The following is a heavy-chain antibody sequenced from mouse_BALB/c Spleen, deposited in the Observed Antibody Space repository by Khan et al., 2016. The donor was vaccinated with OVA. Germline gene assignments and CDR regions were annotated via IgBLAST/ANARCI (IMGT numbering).Heavy chain of an antibody. V-gene: IGHV5-6*01. CDR1: GFTFSTFG. D-gene: IGHD1-1*01. CDR2: ISTGRSYT. J-gene: IGHJ3*01. CDR3: TRLAYYYYSEGFAY. Sequence: EVQLVESGGDLVKPSGSLNLSCAVSGFTFSTFGTSCVRQPPDNRQLWFLTISTGRSYTYYTDILKGRFIISRDNAKNTLDLQMSSLKAEDTAMYYCTRLAYYYYSEGFAYWGQGTLVTVSA.